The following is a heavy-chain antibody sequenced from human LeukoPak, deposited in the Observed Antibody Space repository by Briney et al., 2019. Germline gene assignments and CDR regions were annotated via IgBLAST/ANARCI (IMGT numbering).Heavy chain of an antibody. J-gene: IGHJ4*02. Sequence: SETLSLTCTVSGGSISSSSYYWGWIRQPPGKGLEWIGSIYYSGSTYYNPSLKSRVTISVDTSKNQFSLKLSSVTAADTAVYYCARLPSYDSSGSVDYWGQGTLVTVSS. CDR3: ARLPSYDSSGSVDY. V-gene: IGHV4-39*01. CDR2: IYYSGST. CDR1: GGSISSSSYY. D-gene: IGHD3-22*01.